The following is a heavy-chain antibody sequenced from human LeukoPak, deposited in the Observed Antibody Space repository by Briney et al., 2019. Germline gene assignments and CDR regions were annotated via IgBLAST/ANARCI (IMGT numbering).Heavy chain of an antibody. CDR3: ASGRGSSGYSFFDY. D-gene: IGHD3-22*01. CDR2: IYSGGST. Sequence: GGSLRLSCGAPGFTVSDNYMTWVRQAPGKGLEWVSVIYSGGSTYYADSVKGRFNISRDNYKNKLYLQMNRLRAEDTAVYYCASGRGSSGYSFFDYWGQGTLVTVSS. CDR1: GFTVSDNY. V-gene: IGHV3-66*01. J-gene: IGHJ4*02.